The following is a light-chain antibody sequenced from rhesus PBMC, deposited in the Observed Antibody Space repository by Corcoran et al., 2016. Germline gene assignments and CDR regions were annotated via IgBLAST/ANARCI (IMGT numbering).Light chain of an antibody. CDR3: QQYNSAPPT. V-gene: IGKV1-16*01. CDR2: KAS. J-gene: IGKJ1*01. Sequence: DIQMTQSPSSLSASVGDKVTITCQASQSISSWFAWYQQKQGKAPKPLIYKASRLESGVPSRFSGSGSGTDFTLTISSLQPEDFATYYCQQYNSAPPTFGQGTKVEIK. CDR1: QSISSW.